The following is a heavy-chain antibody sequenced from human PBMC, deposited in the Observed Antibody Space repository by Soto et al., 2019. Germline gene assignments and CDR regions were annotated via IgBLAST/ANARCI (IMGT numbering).Heavy chain of an antibody. J-gene: IGHJ5*02. Sequence: QLQLQESGPGLVKPSETLSLTCTVSGDSISSNNYYWGWIRQPPGKGLEWIGSMYHSGNTYHNPSPKSRGTITVDTAKNPFVPKPGSWTGADTAVFYRAETRGPTGPNHWGQGNPVTGSS. D-gene: IGHD3-10*01. CDR3: AETRGPTGPNH. CDR1: GDSISSNNYY. V-gene: IGHV4-39*01. CDR2: MYHSGNT.